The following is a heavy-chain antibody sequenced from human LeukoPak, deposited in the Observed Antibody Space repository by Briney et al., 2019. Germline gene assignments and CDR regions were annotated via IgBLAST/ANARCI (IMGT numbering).Heavy chain of an antibody. CDR2: ISGSGRTT. Sequence: GRSLRLSCAASGFTFNNYAMSWVRQASEKGLEWVSAISGSGRTTYYADSVRGRFTISRDNSKNTLYLQMNSLRAEDSAFYYCVKGNAPARYSTSSDFDFWGQGTLITVSS. CDR3: VKGNAPARYSTSSDFDF. J-gene: IGHJ4*02. D-gene: IGHD6-6*01. V-gene: IGHV3-23*01. CDR1: GFTFNNYA.